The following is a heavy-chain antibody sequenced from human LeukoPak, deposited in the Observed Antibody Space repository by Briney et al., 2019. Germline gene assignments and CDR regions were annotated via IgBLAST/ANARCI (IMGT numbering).Heavy chain of an antibody. CDR1: GFSVSNYY. Sequence: GGSLRLSCAVSGFSVSNYYMSWVRQAPGKGLEWVSLIRGSGETFYADSAKGRFITSRDDSKNTVYLQMNSLRVEDTAVYFCVRDRAATQDWVEFDPWGQGTLVTVSS. CDR3: VRDRAATQDWVEFDP. CDR2: IRGSGET. V-gene: IGHV3-66*03. D-gene: IGHD2-15*01. J-gene: IGHJ5*02.